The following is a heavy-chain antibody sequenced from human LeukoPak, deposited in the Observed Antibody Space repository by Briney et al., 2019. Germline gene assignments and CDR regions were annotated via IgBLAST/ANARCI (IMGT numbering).Heavy chain of an antibody. CDR3: AKDVTYYFGSGSNPNWFDP. Sequence: PGGSLRLSCAASGFTFSDYYMSWIRQAPGKGLEWVSGISGSDASTYYTDSVKGRFTISRDNSKNTLYLHMNSLRAEDTAVYYCAKDVTYYFGSGSNPNWFDPWGQGTLVTVSS. CDR2: ISGSDAST. CDR1: GFTFSDYY. V-gene: IGHV3-23*01. J-gene: IGHJ5*02. D-gene: IGHD3-10*01.